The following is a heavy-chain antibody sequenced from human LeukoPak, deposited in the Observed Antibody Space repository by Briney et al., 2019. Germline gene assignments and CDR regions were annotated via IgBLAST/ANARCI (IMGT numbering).Heavy chain of an antibody. Sequence: PGGSLRLSCAASGFTVSSNYMSWVRQAPGKGLEWVSVIYSGGSTYYADSVKGRFTISRDNSKNTLYLQMNSLRAEDTAVYYCVKEEWLGKMNYFDYWGQGTLVTVSS. V-gene: IGHV3-53*01. CDR1: GFTVSSNY. J-gene: IGHJ4*02. D-gene: IGHD3-3*01. CDR3: VKEEWLGKMNYFDY. CDR2: IYSGGST.